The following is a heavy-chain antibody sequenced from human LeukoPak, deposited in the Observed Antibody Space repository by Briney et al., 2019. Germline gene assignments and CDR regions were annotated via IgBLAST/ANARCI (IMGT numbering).Heavy chain of an antibody. CDR3: AKSRYCSSTSCPFVNYYYYGMDV. CDR2: IWDGGRNK. J-gene: IGHJ6*02. Sequence: GGALRLSCAASGFTLSSYSLHWVRPAPGQGRPWGGVIWDGGRNKYYADSVKGRFTISRDNSKNTLYLQMNSLRAEDTAVYYCAKSRYCSSTSCPFVNYYYYGMDVWGQGTTVTVSS. V-gene: IGHV3-30*02. D-gene: IGHD2-2*01. CDR1: GFTLSSYS.